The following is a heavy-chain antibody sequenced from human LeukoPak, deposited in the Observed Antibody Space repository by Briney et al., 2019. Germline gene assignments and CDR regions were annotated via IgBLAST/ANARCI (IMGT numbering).Heavy chain of an antibody. CDR1: EFTVRGNS. Sequence: PGGNLRFSGAGPEFTVRGNSMTWDRQAPGKGLKWVSVIYTGGGTHYADSVRGRFTISRDNSKHTLFLQMNSLRAEDTAVYYCVRRHYYASGGDYRPFDDWGQGIWVVVSS. CDR3: VRRHYYASGGDYRPFDD. CDR2: IYTGGGT. V-gene: IGHV3-66*04. D-gene: IGHD2-21*01. J-gene: IGHJ4*02.